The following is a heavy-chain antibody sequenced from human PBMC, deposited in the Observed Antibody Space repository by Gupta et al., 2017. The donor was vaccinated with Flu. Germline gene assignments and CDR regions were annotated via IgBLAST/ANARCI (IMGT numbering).Heavy chain of an antibody. CDR2: VKVEGTRG. V-gene: IGHV3-74*01. J-gene: IGHJ4*02. D-gene: IGHD2-21*02. Sequence: EVQLVESGGGLIQTGGSLTLSCAASGSTLRFYRMHWSRHSHGKGLEWISRVKVEGTRGGYGDSVKGRFTVSRENHKNTLSLVMNSMCGEDTAMYFSASGVTSGDADSWGQGTLVTVSP. CDR3: ASGVTSGDADS. CDR1: GSTLRFYR.